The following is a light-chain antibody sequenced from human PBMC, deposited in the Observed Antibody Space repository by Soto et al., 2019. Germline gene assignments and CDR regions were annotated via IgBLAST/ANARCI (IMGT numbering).Light chain of an antibody. V-gene: IGKV1-5*01. CDR2: DAS. Sequence: DVHMTHSPSTLSASVGDRVTITCRASESIATWLAWYQQKPGQAPKLLIYDASRLESGVPSRFSGGGSGTEFTLTISGLQPEDFATYYCHQYNSYFGPGTKLEI. CDR3: HQYNSY. CDR1: ESIATW. J-gene: IGKJ2*01.